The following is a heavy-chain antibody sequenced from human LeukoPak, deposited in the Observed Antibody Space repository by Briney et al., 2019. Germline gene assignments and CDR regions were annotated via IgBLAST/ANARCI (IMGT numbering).Heavy chain of an antibody. Sequence: GESLKISCKGSGYRFTSYWISWVRQMPGKGLEWMGIIYPGDSDTIYSPSFQGQVTISADKSITTAYLQWSSLKASDTAIYYCARRGSGSSGWYGYWGQGTLVTVSS. CDR2: IYPGDSDT. CDR1: GYRFTSYW. CDR3: ARRGSGSSGWYGY. D-gene: IGHD6-19*01. V-gene: IGHV5-51*01. J-gene: IGHJ4*02.